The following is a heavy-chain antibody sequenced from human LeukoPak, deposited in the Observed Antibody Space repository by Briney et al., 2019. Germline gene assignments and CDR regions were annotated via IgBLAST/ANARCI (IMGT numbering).Heavy chain of an antibody. CDR3: ARPVKGDWYFDL. CDR2: IYYSGST. CDR1: GGSISSYY. J-gene: IGHJ2*01. Sequence: SETLSLTCTVSGGSISSYYWSWIRQPPGKGLEWIGYIYYSGSTNYNPSLKSRVTISVDTSKNQFSLKLSSVTAADTAVYYCARPVKGDWYFDLWGRGTLVTVSS. V-gene: IGHV4-59*01. D-gene: IGHD6-19*01.